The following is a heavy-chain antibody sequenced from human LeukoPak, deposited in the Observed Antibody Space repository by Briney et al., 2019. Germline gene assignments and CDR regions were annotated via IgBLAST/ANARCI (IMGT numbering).Heavy chain of an antibody. CDR3: AKGLVVATFYYYYGMDV. J-gene: IGHJ6*02. Sequence: GGSLRLSCAASGFTFSSYSMNWVRQAPGKGLEWVSAISGSGGRTYYADSVKGRFTISRDNSKNTLYLQMNSLRAEDTAVYYCAKGLVVATFYYYYGMDVWGQGTTVTVSS. CDR2: ISGSGGRT. CDR1: GFTFSSYS. V-gene: IGHV3-23*01. D-gene: IGHD2-15*01.